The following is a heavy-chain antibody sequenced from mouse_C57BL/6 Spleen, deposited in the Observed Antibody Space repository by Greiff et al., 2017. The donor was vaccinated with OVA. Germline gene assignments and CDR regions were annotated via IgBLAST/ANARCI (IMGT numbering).Heavy chain of an antibody. V-gene: IGHV14-3*01. Sequence: VQLKESVAELVRPGASVKLSCTASGFNIKNTYMHWVKQRPEQGLEWIGRIDPANGNTKYAPKFQGKATITADTSSNTAYLQLSSLTSEDTAIYYCARNYGSSYAIYAMDYWGQGTSVTVSS. CDR2: IDPANGNT. CDR1: GFNIKNTY. D-gene: IGHD1-1*01. CDR3: ARNYGSSYAIYAMDY. J-gene: IGHJ4*01.